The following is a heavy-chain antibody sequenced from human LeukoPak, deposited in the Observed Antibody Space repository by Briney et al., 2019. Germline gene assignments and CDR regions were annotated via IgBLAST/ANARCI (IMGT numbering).Heavy chain of an antibody. CDR3: AKADCSGGSCYYSDY. J-gene: IGHJ4*02. CDR2: IWYDGSNK. Sequence: GGSLRLSCAASGFTFSSYGMHWVRQAPGKGLEWVAVIWYDGSNKYYADSVKSRFTISRDNSKNTLYLQMNSLRAEDTAVYYCAKADCSGGSCYYSDYWGQGTLVTVSS. D-gene: IGHD2-15*01. V-gene: IGHV3-33*06. CDR1: GFTFSSYG.